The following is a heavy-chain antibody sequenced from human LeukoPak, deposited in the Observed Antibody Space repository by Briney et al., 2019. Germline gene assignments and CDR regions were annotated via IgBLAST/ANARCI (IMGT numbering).Heavy chain of an antibody. CDR2: FDPEDGET. D-gene: IGHD6-13*01. CDR1: GYTFTSFF. Sequence: ASVKVSCKASGYTFTSFFMHWVRQAPGKGLEWMGGFDPEDGETIYAQKFQGRVTMTEDTSTDTAYMELSSLRSEDTAVYYCATGSSWYVVYWGQGTLVTVSS. V-gene: IGHV1-24*01. CDR3: ATGSSWYVVY. J-gene: IGHJ4*02.